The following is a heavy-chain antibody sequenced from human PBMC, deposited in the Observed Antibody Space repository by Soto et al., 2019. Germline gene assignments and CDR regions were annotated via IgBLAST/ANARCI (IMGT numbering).Heavy chain of an antibody. D-gene: IGHD6-13*01. Sequence: PSQTLSLTCAISGDSVSVNTAAGNWISQSPSRCLEWLGRTYYRSKCYNDYSGSVKTQITINSNTSSTQISLQRHSRTPPDMAVYYCARDRWYTTNWYSSSAFDYWGQGTLVTVSS. CDR3: ARDRWYTTNWYSSSAFDY. CDR1: GDSVSVNTAA. J-gene: IGHJ4*02. CDR2: TYYRSKCYN. V-gene: IGHV6-1*01.